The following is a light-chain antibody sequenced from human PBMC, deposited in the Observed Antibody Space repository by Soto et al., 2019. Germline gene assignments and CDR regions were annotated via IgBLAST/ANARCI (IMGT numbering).Light chain of an antibody. Sequence: QSVLTQPLSVSGAPGQRVTISCTGSSSNIGAGYDVHWYQQLPGTAPKLLIYDNSNRPSGVPERFSGSKSGTSASLAITGLQAEDEADYYCQSYDSSLSGSVFGGGTKLTVL. J-gene: IGLJ2*01. CDR1: SSNIGAGYD. V-gene: IGLV1-40*01. CDR2: DNS. CDR3: QSYDSSLSGSV.